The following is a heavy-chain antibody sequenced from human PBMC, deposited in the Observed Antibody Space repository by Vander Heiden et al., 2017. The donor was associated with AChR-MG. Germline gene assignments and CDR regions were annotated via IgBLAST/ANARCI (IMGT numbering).Heavy chain of an antibody. Sequence: QVTLKESGPALVKPTETLTLTCTVSGFSLRKARMGVSWIRQPPGKALEWLAHIFSSGEKSYSTSLKSRLTISKDTSKSQMVLTTTNMDPGDTATYYCARISEYYYDTSGYYGAFDMWGQGTVVTVSS. V-gene: IGHV2-26*01. D-gene: IGHD3-22*01. CDR1: GFSLRKARMG. CDR3: ARISEYYYDTSGYYGAFDM. J-gene: IGHJ3*02. CDR2: IFSSGEK.